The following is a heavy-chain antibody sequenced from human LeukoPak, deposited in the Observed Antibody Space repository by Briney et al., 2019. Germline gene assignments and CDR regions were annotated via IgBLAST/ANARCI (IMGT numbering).Heavy chain of an antibody. Sequence: PSETLSLTCAVYGGSFSDYYWSWIRQPPVKGLEWIGEINHSGSTNYNPSLKSRVTISVDTSKNQFSLRLSSVTAADTAVYYCARVPTVTFFDYWGQGTLVTVSS. J-gene: IGHJ4*02. V-gene: IGHV4-34*01. CDR1: GGSFSDYY. CDR2: INHSGST. CDR3: ARVPTVTFFDY. D-gene: IGHD4-17*01.